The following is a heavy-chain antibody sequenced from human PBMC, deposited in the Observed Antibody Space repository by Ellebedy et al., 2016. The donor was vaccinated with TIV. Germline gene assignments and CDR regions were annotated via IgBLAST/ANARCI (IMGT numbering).Heavy chain of an antibody. J-gene: IGHJ6*02. CDR1: GYTFTNYW. Sequence: GESLKISXKGSGYTFTNYWIGWVRQMPGKGLEWMGIIYPGDSATRDSPSFQGQVTISADKSISTAYLQWSSLRASDTAMYYCARLATTVTGPSGGMDVWGQGTTVTVSS. CDR2: IYPGDSAT. CDR3: ARLATTVTGPSGGMDV. D-gene: IGHD4-17*01. V-gene: IGHV5-51*01.